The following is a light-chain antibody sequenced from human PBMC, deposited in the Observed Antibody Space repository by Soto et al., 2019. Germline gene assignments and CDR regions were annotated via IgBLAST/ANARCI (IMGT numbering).Light chain of an antibody. CDR2: KAS. Sequence: DIQLTQSPSTLSAAVGDRVTITCRASQSISSWLAWYQQKPGKAPKLLIHKASTLESWVPSRFSGSGSGTDFTLTISSLQPDDFATYYCQQYNRFWTFGQGNKVEIK. V-gene: IGKV1-5*03. CDR1: QSISSW. CDR3: QQYNRFWT. J-gene: IGKJ1*01.